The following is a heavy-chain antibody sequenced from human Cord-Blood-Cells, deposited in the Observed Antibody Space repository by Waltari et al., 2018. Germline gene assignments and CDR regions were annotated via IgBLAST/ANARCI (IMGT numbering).Heavy chain of an antibody. CDR1: GFTVSSNY. D-gene: IGHD1-1*01. Sequence: SLRLSCAASGFTVSSNYMSWVRQAPGKGLEWVSVIYSGGSTYYADSVKGRFTISRDNSKNTLYLQMNSLRAEDTAVYYCASMEPFDYWGQEPWSPSPQ. V-gene: IGHV3-53*01. CDR2: IYSGGST. J-gene: IGHJ4*01. CDR3: ASMEPFDY.